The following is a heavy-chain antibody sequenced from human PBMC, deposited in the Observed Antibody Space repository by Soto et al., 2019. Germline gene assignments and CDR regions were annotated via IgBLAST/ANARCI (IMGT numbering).Heavy chain of an antibody. J-gene: IGHJ4*02. D-gene: IGHD2-15*01. CDR1: GYTFTSYG. CDR2: ISAYNGNT. Sequence: ASVKVSCKASGYTFTSYGISWVRQAPGQGLEWMGWISAYNGNTNYAQKLQGRVTMTTDTSTSTAYMELRSLRSDDTAVYYCARATTPLIVVVVAATPFDYWGQGTLVTVSS. V-gene: IGHV1-18*01. CDR3: ARATTPLIVVVVAATPFDY.